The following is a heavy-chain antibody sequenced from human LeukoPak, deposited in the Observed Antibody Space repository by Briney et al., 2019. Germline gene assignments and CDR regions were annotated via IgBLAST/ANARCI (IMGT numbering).Heavy chain of an antibody. Sequence: PSETLCLTCAVYGGSFSGYYWSWIRQPPGKGLEWIGEINHSGSTNYNPSLKSRVTISVDTSKNQFSLKLSSVTAADTAVYYCARVREDYYGSGSVYYYYYYMDVWGKGTTVTISS. V-gene: IGHV4-34*01. D-gene: IGHD3-10*01. CDR1: GGSFSGYY. CDR2: INHSGST. CDR3: ARVREDYYGSGSVYYYYYYMDV. J-gene: IGHJ6*03.